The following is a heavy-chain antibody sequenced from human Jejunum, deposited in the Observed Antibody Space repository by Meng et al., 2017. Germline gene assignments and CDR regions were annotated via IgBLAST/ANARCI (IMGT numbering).Heavy chain of an antibody. CDR2: ISYDGNKK. J-gene: IGHJ5*02. Sequence: GESLKISCAASGFTFSNYAMHWVRQAPGKGLEWVALISYDGNKKKYPDSVKGRFTISRDESKNTLYLQMDSLRPEDTAVYYCARNGGTSTNWFDPWGQGTLVTVSS. CDR1: GFTFSNYA. CDR3: ARNGGTSTNWFDP. D-gene: IGHD2-2*01. V-gene: IGHV3-30*04.